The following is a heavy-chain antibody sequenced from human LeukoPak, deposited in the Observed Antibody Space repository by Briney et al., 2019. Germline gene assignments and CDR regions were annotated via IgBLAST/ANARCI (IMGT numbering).Heavy chain of an antibody. Sequence: ASVRVSCKASGYTFTAYDINWVRQATGQGLEWMGWVSPSTDDTGYAQKFQGRVTFTRSTSMSTAYMDLSGLRSEDTAIYYCALISGSYYDFWGQGTLVTVSS. D-gene: IGHD1-26*01. V-gene: IGHV1-8*03. CDR3: ALISGSYYDF. CDR1: GYTFTAYD. J-gene: IGHJ4*02. CDR2: VSPSTDDT.